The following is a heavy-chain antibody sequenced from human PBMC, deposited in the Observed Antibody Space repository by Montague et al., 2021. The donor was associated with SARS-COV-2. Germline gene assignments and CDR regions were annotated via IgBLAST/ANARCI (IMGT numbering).Heavy chain of an antibody. J-gene: IGHJ4*02. CDR3: ARVRLFYYIDY. Sequence: TLSLTCTVSGTSISGGGYYWTWIRQPPGKGLEWIGYIFHTGRAYYNPSLKTRVTISVDTSNNLFSLRLSSVTAADTAMYFCARVRLFYYIDYWGQGTLVTVSS. CDR2: IFHTGRA. CDR1: GTSISGGGYY. V-gene: IGHV4-31*03. D-gene: IGHD3-10*01.